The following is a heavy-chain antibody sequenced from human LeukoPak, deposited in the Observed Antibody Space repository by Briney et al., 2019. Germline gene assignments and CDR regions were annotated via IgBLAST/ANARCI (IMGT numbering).Heavy chain of an antibody. CDR2: INHSGST. D-gene: IGHD3-10*01. J-gene: IGHJ4*02. CDR1: GGSFSGYY. V-gene: IGHV4-34*01. Sequence: SETLSLTCAVYGGSFSGYYWSWLRQPPGKGLEWIGEINHSGSTNYNPSLKSRVTISVDTSKNQFSLKLSPVTAADTAVYYCARGGDYYGSGAKTDYWGQGTLVTVSS. CDR3: ARGGDYYGSGAKTDY.